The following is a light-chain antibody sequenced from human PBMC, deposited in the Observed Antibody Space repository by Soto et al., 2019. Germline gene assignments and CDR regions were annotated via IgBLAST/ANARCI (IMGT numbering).Light chain of an antibody. CDR3: LQHNCYLRT. V-gene: IGKV1-17*01. Sequence: IQMTQSPYSLSASVGDRVTITCRASQGIRNDLGWYQQKPGKAPKRLIYAASSLQSGVPSRFSGSGSGTEFTLTIISRQPDDVATYYYLQHNCYLRTFGGGTKVDIK. CDR2: AAS. J-gene: IGKJ4*02. CDR1: QGIRND.